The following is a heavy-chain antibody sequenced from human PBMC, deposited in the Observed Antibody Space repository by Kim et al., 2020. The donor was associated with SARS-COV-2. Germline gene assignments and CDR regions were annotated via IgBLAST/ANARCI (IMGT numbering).Heavy chain of an antibody. V-gene: IGHV4-34*01. Sequence: SETLSLTCAVYGGSFSGYYWSWIRQPPGKGLEWIGEINHSGSTNYNPSLKSRVTISVDTSKNQFSLKLSSVTAADTAVYYCARKRGGWFDPWGQGTLVTVSS. CDR3: ARKRGGWFDP. CDR2: INHSGST. CDR1: GGSFSGYY. J-gene: IGHJ5*02.